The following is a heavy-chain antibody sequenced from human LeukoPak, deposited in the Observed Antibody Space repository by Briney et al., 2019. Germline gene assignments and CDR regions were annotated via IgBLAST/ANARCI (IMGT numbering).Heavy chain of an antibody. CDR2: ISSSSSSI. Sequence: GGSLRLSCAASGFTFSSFEMNWVRQAPAKGLQWISYISSSSSSIDYADSVKGRFTISRDNAKNSLYLQMNSLRAEDTAVYYCASRAPPHRGPFDYWGQGTLVTVSS. CDR1: GFTFSSFE. D-gene: IGHD3-10*01. V-gene: IGHV3-48*03. J-gene: IGHJ4*02. CDR3: ASRAPPHRGPFDY.